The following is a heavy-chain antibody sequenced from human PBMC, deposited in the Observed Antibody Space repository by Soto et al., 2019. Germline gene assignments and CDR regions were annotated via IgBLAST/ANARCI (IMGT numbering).Heavy chain of an antibody. CDR3: ARDRGAATRYYYYYYGMDV. J-gene: IGHJ6*02. CDR2: IYYSGST. V-gene: IGHV4-59*01. CDR1: GGSISSYY. Sequence: SETLSLTCTVSGGSISSYYWSWIRQPPGKGLEWIGYIYYSGSTNYNPSLKSRVTISVDTSKNQFSLKLSSVTAADTAVYYCARDRGAATRYYYYYYGMDVWGQGTKVTVSS. D-gene: IGHD1-26*01.